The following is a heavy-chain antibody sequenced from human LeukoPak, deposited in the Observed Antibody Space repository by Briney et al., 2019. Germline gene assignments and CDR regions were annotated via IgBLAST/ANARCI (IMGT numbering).Heavy chain of an antibody. CDR1: GYTFTSYD. CDR2: MNPNSGNT. V-gene: IGHV1-8*03. Sequence: ASVKVSCKASGYTFTSYDINWVRQATGQGLEWMGWMNPNSGNTGYAQKFQGRVTITRNTSISTAYMELSSLRSGDTAVYYCTAPGAPYGDYDVDYWGQGTLVTVSS. D-gene: IGHD4-17*01. CDR3: TAPGAPYGDYDVDY. J-gene: IGHJ4*02.